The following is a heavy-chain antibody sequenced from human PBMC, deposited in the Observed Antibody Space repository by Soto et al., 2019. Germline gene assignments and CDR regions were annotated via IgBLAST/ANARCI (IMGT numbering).Heavy chain of an antibody. CDR2: INDSGST. CDR3: ARQRWSTSMEYTRGHWLDP. CDR1: GGSFSGYY. Sequence: SETLSLTCAVYGGSFSGYYWNWIRQPPGKGLEWIGEINDSGSTNYNPSLRSRVTISVDTSKNQFSLKLSSVTAADTAVYYCARQRWSTSMEYTRGHWLDPWGQRTMVTVSS. D-gene: IGHD3-3*01. V-gene: IGHV4-34*01. J-gene: IGHJ5*02.